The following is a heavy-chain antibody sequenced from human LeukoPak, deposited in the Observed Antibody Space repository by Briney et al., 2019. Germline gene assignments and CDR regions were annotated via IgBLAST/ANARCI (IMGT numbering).Heavy chain of an antibody. CDR2: ISSSSSYI. CDR3: ARGGFYDYVWGSYRIDY. J-gene: IGHJ4*02. Sequence: GGSLRLSCAASGVTFVSYSMNWVRQAPGKGLEWVSSISSSSSYIYYADAVKGRFTISRDNAKNSLYLKMTSLRAEDTAVYYCARGGFYDYVWGSYRIDYWGQGTLVTVSS. D-gene: IGHD3-16*02. V-gene: IGHV3-21*01. CDR1: GVTFVSYS.